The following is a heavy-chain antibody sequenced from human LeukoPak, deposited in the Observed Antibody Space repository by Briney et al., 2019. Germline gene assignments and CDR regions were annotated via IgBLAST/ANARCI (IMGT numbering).Heavy chain of an antibody. J-gene: IGHJ6*02. CDR2: ISDSGST. CDR3: ARESGGSTRRYYYGMDV. D-gene: IGHD3-10*01. CDR1: GGSIRSYY. Sequence: PSETLSLTCTVSGGSIRSYYWSWIRQPPGKGLEWIGDISDSGSTNYNPSLKSRLTISVDTSKNQFSLKLSSVTAADTAVYYCARESGGSTRRYYYGMDVWGQGTTVTVSS. V-gene: IGHV4-59*12.